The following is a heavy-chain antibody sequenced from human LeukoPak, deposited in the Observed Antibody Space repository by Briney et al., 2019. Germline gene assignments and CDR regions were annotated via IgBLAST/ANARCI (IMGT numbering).Heavy chain of an antibody. CDR3: ARVELAAAGTHYYYYGMDV. J-gene: IGHJ6*02. Sequence: GGSLRLSCAASGVTFSSYGMHWVRQAPGKGLEWVAVIWYDGSNKYYADSVKGRFTISRDNSKNTLYLQMNSLRAEDTAVYYCARVELAAAGTHYYYYGMDVWGQGTTVTVSS. D-gene: IGHD6-13*01. CDR2: IWYDGSNK. CDR1: GVTFSSYG. V-gene: IGHV3-33*01.